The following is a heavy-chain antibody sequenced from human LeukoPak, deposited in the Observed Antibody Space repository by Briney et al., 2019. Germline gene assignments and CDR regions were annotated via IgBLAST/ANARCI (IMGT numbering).Heavy chain of an antibody. CDR1: GASISSYY. CDR2: IYYSGST. V-gene: IGHV4-59*08. CDR3: ARQGVGAFDI. J-gene: IGHJ3*02. D-gene: IGHD2-8*01. Sequence: SETLSLTCTVSGASISSYYWSWIRQPPGKGLEWIGYIYYSGSTNYNPSLKSRVTISVDTSKNQFSLKLSSVTAADTAVYYCARQGVGAFDIWGQGTMVTVSS.